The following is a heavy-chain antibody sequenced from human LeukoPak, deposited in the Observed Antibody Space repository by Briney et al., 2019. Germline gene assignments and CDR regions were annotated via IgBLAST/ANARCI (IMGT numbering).Heavy chain of an antibody. CDR1: GGSISSSSYY. J-gene: IGHJ4*02. CDR2: IYYSGST. CDR3: ARASLIIGYSSSWYSGTRFDY. D-gene: IGHD6-13*01. Sequence: SETLSLTCTVSGGSISSSSYYWGWIRQPPGKGLEWIGSIYYSGSTYYNPSLKSRVTISVDTSKNQFSLKLSSVTAADTAVYYCARASLIIGYSSSWYSGTRFDYWGQGTLVTVSS. V-gene: IGHV4-39*01.